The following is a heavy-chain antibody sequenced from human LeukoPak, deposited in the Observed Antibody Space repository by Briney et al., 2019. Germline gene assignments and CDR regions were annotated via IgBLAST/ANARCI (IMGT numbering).Heavy chain of an antibody. V-gene: IGHV1-69*01. J-gene: IGHJ4*02. CDR2: IIPIFGTA. D-gene: IGHD2-2*01. Sequence: GASVKVSCKASGGTFSSYAISWVRQAPGQGLEWMGEIIPIFGTANYAQKFQGRVTITADESTSTAYMELSSLRSEDTAVYYCASGHREKGDCSSTSCQFDYWGQGTLVTVSS. CDR1: GGTFSSYA. CDR3: ASGHREKGDCSSTSCQFDY.